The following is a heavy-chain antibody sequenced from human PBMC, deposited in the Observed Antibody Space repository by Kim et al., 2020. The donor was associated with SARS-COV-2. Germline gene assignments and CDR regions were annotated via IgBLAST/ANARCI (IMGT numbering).Heavy chain of an antibody. D-gene: IGHD2-8*01. Sequence: GGSLRLSCVASGFSFSSYGMHWVRQAPGKGLEWVAVIWYDGTNKFYADSVKGLFTISRDDSKNTLFLQMDSLRAEDTAVYYCARDHGMYDRANDYG. CDR2: IWYDGTNK. CDR3: ARDHGMYDRANDYG. V-gene: IGHV3-33*01. J-gene: IGHJ6*01. CDR1: GFSFSSYG.